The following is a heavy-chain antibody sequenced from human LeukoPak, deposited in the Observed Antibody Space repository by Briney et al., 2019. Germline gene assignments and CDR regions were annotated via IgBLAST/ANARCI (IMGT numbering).Heavy chain of an antibody. CDR3: AREGLGYCNSTSCYRAFDI. CDR2: INWNGGST. J-gene: IGHJ3*02. Sequence: GGSLRLSCEASGFTSDDYGMSWARQAPGKGLEWVSGINWNGGSTNYGDSVKGRFTISRDNAKNSLYLQVNSLRADDTALYYCAREGLGYCNSTSCYRAFDIWGQGTMVTVSS. CDR1: GFTSDDYG. D-gene: IGHD2-2*01. V-gene: IGHV3-20*04.